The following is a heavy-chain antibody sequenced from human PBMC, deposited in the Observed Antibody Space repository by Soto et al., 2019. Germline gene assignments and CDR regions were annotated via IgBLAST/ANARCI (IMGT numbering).Heavy chain of an antibody. J-gene: IGHJ4*02. V-gene: IGHV3-23*01. CDR2: ISGSGGST. CDR3: AKAFGGVIVIYYYFDY. D-gene: IGHD3-16*02. CDR1: GFTFSSYA. Sequence: GGSLRLSCAASGFTFSSYAMSWVRQAPGKGLEWVSAISGSGGSTYYADSVKGRFTISRDNSKNTLYLQMNSLRAEDTAVYYCAKAFGGVIVIYYYFDYWSQGTLVTVSS.